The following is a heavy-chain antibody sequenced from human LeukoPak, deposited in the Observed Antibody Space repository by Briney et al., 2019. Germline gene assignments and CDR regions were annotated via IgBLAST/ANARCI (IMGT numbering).Heavy chain of an antibody. CDR2: ISSSSSYI. CDR3: ASSEDDSSGYYRDY. Sequence: GGSLRLSCAASGFTFSSYSMNWVRQAPGKGLEWVSSISSSSSYIYYADSVKGRFTISRDNAKNSLYLQMNSLRAEDMAVYYCASSEDDSSGYYRDYWGQGTLVTVSS. J-gene: IGHJ4*02. V-gene: IGHV3-21*01. CDR1: GFTFSSYS. D-gene: IGHD3-22*01.